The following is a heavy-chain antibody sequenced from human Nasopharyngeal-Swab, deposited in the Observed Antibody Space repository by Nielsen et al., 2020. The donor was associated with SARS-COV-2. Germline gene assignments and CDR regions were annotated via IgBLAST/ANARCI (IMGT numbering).Heavy chain of an antibody. D-gene: IGHD3-10*01. J-gene: IGHJ6*03. CDR3: ARERGRGGIWNYYYYYMDV. Sequence: CMSQCAGTEMEWIGSIYYSGSTYYNPSLKSRVTISVDTSKNQFSLKLSSVTAADTAVYYCARERGRGGIWNYYYYYMDVWGKGTTVTVSS. CDR2: IYYSGST. V-gene: IGHV4-39*07.